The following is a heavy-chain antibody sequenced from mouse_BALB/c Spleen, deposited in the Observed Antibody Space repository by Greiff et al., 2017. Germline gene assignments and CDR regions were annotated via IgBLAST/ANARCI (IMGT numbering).Heavy chain of an antibody. V-gene: IGHV1S29*02. Sequence: VQLQQSGPELVQPGASVKISCKASGYTFTDYNMHWVRQSHGKSLEWIGYIYPYNGGTGYNQKFKSKATLTVDNSANTAYMELRSLTSEDSAVYYCAGGNYLYAMDYWGEGTSVTVSS. CDR3: AGGNYLYAMDY. CDR1: GYTFTDYN. D-gene: IGHD2-1*01. CDR2: IYPYNGGT. J-gene: IGHJ4*01.